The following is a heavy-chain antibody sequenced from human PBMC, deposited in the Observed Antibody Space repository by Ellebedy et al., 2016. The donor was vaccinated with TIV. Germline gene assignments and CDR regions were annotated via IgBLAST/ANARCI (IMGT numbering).Heavy chain of an antibody. Sequence: SETLSLTCTVSGGSISSGGYYWSWIRQHPGKGLEWIGYIYYSGSTYYNPSLKSRVTISVDTSKNQFSLKLSSVTAADTAVYYCASSIRFLEWSLSRRAPPYDAFDIWGQGTMVTVSS. CDR2: IYYSGST. D-gene: IGHD3-3*01. CDR3: ASSIRFLEWSLSRRAPPYDAFDI. V-gene: IGHV4-31*03. J-gene: IGHJ3*02. CDR1: GGSISSGGYY.